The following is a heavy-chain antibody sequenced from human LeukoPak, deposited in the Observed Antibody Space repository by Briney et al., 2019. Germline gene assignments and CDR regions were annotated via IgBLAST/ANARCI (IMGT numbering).Heavy chain of an antibody. J-gene: IGHJ6*02. Sequence: GGSLRLSCAASGFTFSDYYMSWIRQAPGKGLEWVSYISSSGSTIYYADSVKGRFTISRDNAKNSLYLQMNSLRAEDTAVYYCARIPRAYYYYGMDVWGQGTTVTVSS. CDR1: GFTFSDYY. V-gene: IGHV3-11*04. CDR2: ISSSGSTI. CDR3: ARIPRAYYYYGMDV.